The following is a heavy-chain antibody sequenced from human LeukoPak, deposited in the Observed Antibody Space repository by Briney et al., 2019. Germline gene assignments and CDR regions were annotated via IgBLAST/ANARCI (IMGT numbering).Heavy chain of an antibody. J-gene: IGHJ4*02. CDR2: ISSNSLFK. CDR1: GFTFSNYG. V-gene: IGHV3-21*01. Sequence: GGSLRLSCAASGFTFSNYGMHWVRQAPGKGLEWVSAISSNSLFKKYADSVKGRFTISRDNAKNSLYLQMNSLRAEDTAVYYCARGIAVTLPDYWGQGTLVTVSS. CDR3: ARGIAVTLPDY. D-gene: IGHD6-19*01.